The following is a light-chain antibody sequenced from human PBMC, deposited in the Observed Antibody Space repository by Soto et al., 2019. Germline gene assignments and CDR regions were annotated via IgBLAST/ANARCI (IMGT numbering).Light chain of an antibody. CDR2: HTS. J-gene: IGKJ2*01. V-gene: IGKV3-20*01. CDR3: QQDRTPPPGYT. CDR1: QSGDSRV. Sequence: EIVLTQSPGTLSLSPGERAALSCRASQSGDSRVFAWYQQKPGQAPRLLIYHTSNRATGIPDRFSGCGSGTDLTGTIRRLEPEDFAVEFCQQDRTPPPGYTFGQGTKLEI.